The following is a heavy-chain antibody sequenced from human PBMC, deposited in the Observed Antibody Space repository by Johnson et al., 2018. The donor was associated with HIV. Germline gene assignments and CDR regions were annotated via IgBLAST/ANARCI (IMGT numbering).Heavy chain of an antibody. D-gene: IGHD4-23*01. V-gene: IGHV3-23*04. CDR1: GFTFSSYA. Sequence: VQLVESGGGVVQPGESLRLSCAASGFTFSSYAMSWVRQAPGKGLEWVSGISWNSGSIGYADSVKGRFTISRDNAKNTLYLQMNSLRAEDTAVYYCAKGSTVVDDAFDIWGQGTMVTVSS. J-gene: IGHJ3*02. CDR2: ISWNSGSI. CDR3: AKGSTVVDDAFDI.